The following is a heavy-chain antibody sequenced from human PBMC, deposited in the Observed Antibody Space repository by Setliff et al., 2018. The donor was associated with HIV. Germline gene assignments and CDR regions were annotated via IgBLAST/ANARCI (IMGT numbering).Heavy chain of an antibody. CDR2: ISPATDKT. V-gene: IGHV1-18*01. D-gene: IGHD3-10*01. J-gene: IGHJ4*02. Sequence: PGESLKISCKGSGYSFTSYGISWVRQAPGQGLEWMGWISPATDKTNYAQKLQGRLTMTTDTSTSTAYMDLRSLRSDDTAAYYCARRGNYYASAFDYWGQGTLVTVSS. CDR3: ARRGNYYASAFDY. CDR1: GYSFTSYG.